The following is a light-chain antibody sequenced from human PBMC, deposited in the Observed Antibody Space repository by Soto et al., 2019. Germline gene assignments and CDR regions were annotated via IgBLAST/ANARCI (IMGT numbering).Light chain of an antibody. CDR3: QQYGGSPLP. J-gene: IGKJ4*01. CDR1: QSVSSSS. V-gene: IGKV3-20*01. Sequence: EIVLTQSPGTLSLSPGDSATLSCRASQSVSSSSLAWYQQKPGQAPRLLFFGVSNRAAGVPDRFGGSGSGTDFTLTISRLEPEDFAVYYCQQYGGSPLPFGGGTNVDLK. CDR2: GVS.